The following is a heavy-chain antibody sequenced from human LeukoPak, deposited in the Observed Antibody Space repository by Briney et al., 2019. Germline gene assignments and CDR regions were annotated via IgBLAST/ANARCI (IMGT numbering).Heavy chain of an antibody. CDR1: GFSFSSYN. D-gene: IGHD4-23*01. V-gene: IGHV3-21*01. J-gene: IGHJ5*02. CDR3: ARETTVVTPGWFDP. Sequence: GGSLRLSCAASGFSFSSYNMNWVRQAPGKGLEWVSSISSSGSYKNYADSVKGRFTISRDNAKNSLYLQMNSLRADDTAVYYCARETTVVTPGWFDPWGQGTLVTVSS. CDR2: ISSSGSYK.